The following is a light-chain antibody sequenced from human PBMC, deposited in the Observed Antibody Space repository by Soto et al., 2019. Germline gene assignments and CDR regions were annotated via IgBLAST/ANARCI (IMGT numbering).Light chain of an antibody. CDR1: SIDVGGYNY. CDR3: SSYTSSSTRV. CDR2: EVS. V-gene: IGLV2-14*01. Sequence: QSALTQPASVSWSPGQSITISCTGTSIDVGGYNYVSWYQQHPGKAPKLMIYEVSNRPSGVSNRFSGSKSGNTASMTISGLQAEDEADYYCSSYTSSSTRVFGGGTKLTVL. J-gene: IGLJ3*02.